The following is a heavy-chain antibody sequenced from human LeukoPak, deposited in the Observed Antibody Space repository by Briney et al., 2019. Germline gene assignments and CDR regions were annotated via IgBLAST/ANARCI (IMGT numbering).Heavy chain of an antibody. D-gene: IGHD6-19*01. V-gene: IGHV3-23*01. CDR3: AKDDRYSSGWYEDY. Sequence: GGSLRLSCAASGFTFSSYAMSWVRQAPGKGLEWVSAISGSGGSTYYADSVKGRFTISRDNSENTLYLQMNSLRAEDTAVYYCAKDDRYSSGWYEDYWGQGTLVTVSS. CDR1: GFTFSSYA. J-gene: IGHJ4*02. CDR2: ISGSGGST.